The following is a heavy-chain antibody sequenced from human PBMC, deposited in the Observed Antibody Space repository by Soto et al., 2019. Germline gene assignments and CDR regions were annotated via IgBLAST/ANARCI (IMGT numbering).Heavy chain of an antibody. D-gene: IGHD1-1*01. Sequence: ASVKVSCKASGYTFTSYDINWVRQATGQGLEWMGWMSAYNGNTNYAQKLQGRVTMTTDTSTSTAYMELRSLRSDDTAVYYCASGNHEALSAFDIWGQGTMVTVSS. J-gene: IGHJ3*02. CDR1: GYTFTSYD. CDR2: MSAYNGNT. V-gene: IGHV1-18*01. CDR3: ASGNHEALSAFDI.